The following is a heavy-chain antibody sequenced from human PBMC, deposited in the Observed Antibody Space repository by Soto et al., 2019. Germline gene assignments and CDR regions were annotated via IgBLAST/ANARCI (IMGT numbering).Heavy chain of an antibody. D-gene: IGHD2-21*01. CDR2: ISYDGSNK. CDR1: GFTFSSYA. J-gene: IGHJ4*02. CDR3: ARESDREKKGNDY. Sequence: QVQLVESGGGVVQPGRSLRLSCAASGFTFSSYAMHWVRQAPGKGLEWVAVISYDGSNKYYADSVKGRFTISRDNSKNTLYLQMNSLRAEDTAVYYCARESDREKKGNDYWGQGTLVTVSS. V-gene: IGHV3-30-3*01.